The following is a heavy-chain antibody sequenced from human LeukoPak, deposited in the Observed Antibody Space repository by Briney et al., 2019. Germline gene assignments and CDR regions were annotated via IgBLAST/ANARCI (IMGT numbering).Heavy chain of an antibody. CDR3: ASLRYFDWLRWVDAFDI. V-gene: IGHV4-59*01. Sequence: SETLSLTCTVSGGSLSSYYCSWIRHPPGKGLEWIGYIYYSVSTNYNPSPKSGVTISVDTSKHQFSLRLSSVTAADTAVYYCASLRYFDWLRWVDAFDIWGQGTMVTVSS. D-gene: IGHD3-9*01. J-gene: IGHJ3*02. CDR2: IYYSVST. CDR1: GGSLSSYY.